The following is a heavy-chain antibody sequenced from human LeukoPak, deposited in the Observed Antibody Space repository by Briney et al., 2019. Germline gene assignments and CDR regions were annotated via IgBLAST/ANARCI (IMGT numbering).Heavy chain of an antibody. CDR1: GFTFSNYW. CDR2: IKQDGSEK. Sequence: GGSLRLSCAASGFTFSNYWMTWVRQAPGKGLEWVANIKQDGSEKYYVDSVRGRFTISRDNAKNSLDLQMNSLRAEDTAVYYCARYSGSYHGFDYWGQGTLFTVSS. V-gene: IGHV3-7*04. J-gene: IGHJ4*02. D-gene: IGHD1-26*01. CDR3: ARYSGSYHGFDY.